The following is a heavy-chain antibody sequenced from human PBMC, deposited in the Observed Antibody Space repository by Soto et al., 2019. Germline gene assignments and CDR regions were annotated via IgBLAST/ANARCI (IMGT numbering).Heavy chain of an antibody. CDR1: GFTFSSYA. CDR2: ISYDGSNK. V-gene: IGHV3-30-3*01. CDR3: ARDLSSSDYYGMDV. Sequence: GGSLRLSCAASGFTFSSYAMHWVSQAPGKGLEWVAVISYDGSNKYYADSVKGRFTISRDNSKNTLYLQMNSLRAEDTAVYYCARDLSSSDYYGMDVWGQGTTVTVSS. D-gene: IGHD6-6*01. J-gene: IGHJ6*02.